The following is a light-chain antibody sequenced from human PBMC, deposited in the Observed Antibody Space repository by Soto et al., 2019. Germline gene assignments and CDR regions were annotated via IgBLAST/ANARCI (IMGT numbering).Light chain of an antibody. Sequence: DIQMTQSPSTLSGSVGDRSTITRLASQGISSYLAWYQQKPGKAPKLLIYAAYTLQSGVTSRFSGSGSGTDFTLTISSLQPEDFATYYCQQLNSYPPFFGEGTKVDIK. CDR1: QGISSY. CDR3: QQLNSYPPF. V-gene: IGKV1-9*01. CDR2: AAY. J-gene: IGKJ4*01.